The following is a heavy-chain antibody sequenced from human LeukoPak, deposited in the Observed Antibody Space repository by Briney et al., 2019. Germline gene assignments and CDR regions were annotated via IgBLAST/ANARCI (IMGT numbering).Heavy chain of an antibody. CDR1: GYTFTSYG. Sequence: GASVKVSCKASGYTFTSYGISWVRQAPGQGLEWMGWISAYNGNTNYAQKLQGRVTMTTDTSTSTACMELRSLRSDDTAVYYCATRPDNYGDYSYYGMDVWGQGTTVTVSS. CDR3: ATRPDNYGDYSYYGMDV. J-gene: IGHJ6*02. V-gene: IGHV1-18*01. CDR2: ISAYNGNT. D-gene: IGHD5-24*01.